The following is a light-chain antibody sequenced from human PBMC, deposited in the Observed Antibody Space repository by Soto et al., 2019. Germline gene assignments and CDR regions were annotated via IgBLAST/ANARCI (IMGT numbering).Light chain of an antibody. CDR2: EVS. CDR3: CSYAGSHWV. CDR1: SSDVGSYNL. Sequence: QSVLTQPASVSGSPGQSITISCTGTSSDVGSYNLVSWYQQHPGKDPKLMIYEVSKRPSGVSNRFSGSKSGNTASLTISGLQAEDEADYYCCSYAGSHWVFGGGTKLTV. J-gene: IGLJ3*02. V-gene: IGLV2-23*02.